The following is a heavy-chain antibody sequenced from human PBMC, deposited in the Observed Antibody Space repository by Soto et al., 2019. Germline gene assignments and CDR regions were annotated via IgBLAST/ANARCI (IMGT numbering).Heavy chain of an antibody. J-gene: IGHJ2*01. V-gene: IGHV3-23*01. Sequence: EVQLLDSGGDLVQPGGSLRLSCAASGFMFSCCAMSWVRQAPGKGLEWVSTIHGDGDYSHYTDSVEGRFTISRDNSRTTLYLQMNSLRADDTAIYYCAKNRGAGDYTNWSFAVWGRGTLVAVSS. CDR1: GFMFSCCA. D-gene: IGHD2-2*02. CDR3: AKNRGAGDYTNWSFAV. CDR2: IHGDGDYS.